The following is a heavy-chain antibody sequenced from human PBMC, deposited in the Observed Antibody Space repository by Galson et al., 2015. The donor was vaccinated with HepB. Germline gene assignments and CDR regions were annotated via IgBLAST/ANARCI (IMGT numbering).Heavy chain of an antibody. CDR2: ITSSSYYI. D-gene: IGHD1-26*01. V-gene: IGHV3-21*06. J-gene: IGHJ4*02. CDR1: GFTFSSYA. CDR3: ASSPYSGIVGSTVIKY. Sequence: SLRLSCAASGFTFSSYAMSWVRQAPGKGLEWVSSITSSSYYIYYADSVKGRFTISRDNAKNSLSLQMNSLRVEDTAVYYCASSPYSGIVGSTVIKYWGQGTLVTVYS.